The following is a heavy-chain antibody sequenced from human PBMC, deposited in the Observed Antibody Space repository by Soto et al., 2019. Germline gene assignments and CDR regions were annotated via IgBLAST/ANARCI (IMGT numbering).Heavy chain of an antibody. CDR3: ASGQTVGDI. CDR1: GYTFNSYG. Sequence: QVQLVQSGGEVKKPGASVKVSCKASGYTFNSYGISWVRQAPGQGLEWMGWIRVKNGNTNYAQNVQGRFTMTTDTSTSTAYMELRSLRSDDTAVYYCASGQTVGDIWGQGTMVTVSS. D-gene: IGHD2-21*02. J-gene: IGHJ3*02. CDR2: IRVKNGNT. V-gene: IGHV1-18*01.